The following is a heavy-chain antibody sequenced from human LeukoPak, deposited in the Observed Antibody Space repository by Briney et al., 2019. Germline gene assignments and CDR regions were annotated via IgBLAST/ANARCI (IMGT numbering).Heavy chain of an antibody. Sequence: GGSLRLSCAASGFTFNSYWMHWVRQVPGKGLVWVSRINTDGTRTNYVDSAKGRFTISRDNAKNTLFLQMNSLGAEDSAVYYCARGNFYSGSGSSPLDYWGQGTLVTVSS. J-gene: IGHJ4*02. CDR3: ARGNFYSGSGSSPLDY. D-gene: IGHD3-10*01. CDR1: GFTFNSYW. V-gene: IGHV3-74*01. CDR2: INTDGTRT.